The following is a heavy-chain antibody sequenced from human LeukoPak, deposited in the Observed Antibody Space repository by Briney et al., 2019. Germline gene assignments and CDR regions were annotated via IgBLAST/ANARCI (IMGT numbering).Heavy chain of an antibody. V-gene: IGHV1-46*01. CDR1: GYTFTNYY. Sequence: ASVKVSCKASGYTFTNYYMHWVRQAPGQGLEWMGIINASGDRTSYAQKFQGRVTMTRDTSTSTVYMELSSPISEDTAVYYCARDGPPYPFDKWGQGTLVTVSS. J-gene: IGHJ4*02. CDR3: ARDGPPYPFDK. CDR2: INASGDRT.